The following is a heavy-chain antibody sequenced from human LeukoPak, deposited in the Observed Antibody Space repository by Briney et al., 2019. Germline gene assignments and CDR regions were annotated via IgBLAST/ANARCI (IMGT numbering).Heavy chain of an antibody. D-gene: IGHD3-10*01. J-gene: IGHJ4*02. CDR3: ARVEYYGSGSPFDY. CDR2: IYYSGST. CDR1: GGSVSSDSYY. Sequence: SETLSLTCTVSGGSVSSDSYYWSWIRQPPGKGLEWLGYIYYSGSTNYNPSLKSRVTISVDTSKNQFSLKLSSVSAADTAVYYCARVEYYGSGSPFDYWGQGTLVTVSS. V-gene: IGHV4-61*01.